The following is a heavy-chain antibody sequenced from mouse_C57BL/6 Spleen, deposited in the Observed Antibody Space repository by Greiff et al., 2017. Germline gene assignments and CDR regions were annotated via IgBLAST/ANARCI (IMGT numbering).Heavy chain of an antibody. CDR2: ISSGSSAI. CDR1: GFTFSDYG. D-gene: IGHD1-1*01. V-gene: IGHV5-17*01. Sequence: VKLVESGGGLVKPGGSLKLSCAASGFTFSDYGMHWVRQAPEKGLEWVAYISSGSSAIYYADTVKGRFTISRDNAKNTLFLQMTSLRSEDTAMYYCARGYYGSSYWFAYWGQGTLVTVSA. J-gene: IGHJ3*01. CDR3: ARGYYGSSYWFAY.